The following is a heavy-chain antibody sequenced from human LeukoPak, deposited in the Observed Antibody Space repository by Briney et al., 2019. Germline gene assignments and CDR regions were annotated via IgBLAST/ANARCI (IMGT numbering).Heavy chain of an antibody. D-gene: IGHD2-2*01. CDR3: ARDGEVVDY. CDR2: IYHSGST. Sequence: SETLSLTCTVSGYSISSGYYWGWIRQPPVKGLEWIGSIYHSGSTYYNPSLKSRVTISVDTSKNQFSLKLSSVTAADTAVYYCARDGEVVDYWGQGTLVTVSS. J-gene: IGHJ4*02. V-gene: IGHV4-38-2*02. CDR1: GYSISSGYY.